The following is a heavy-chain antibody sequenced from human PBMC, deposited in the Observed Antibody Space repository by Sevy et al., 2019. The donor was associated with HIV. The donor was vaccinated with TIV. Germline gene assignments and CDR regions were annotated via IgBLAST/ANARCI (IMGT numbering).Heavy chain of an antibody. J-gene: IGHJ6*02. D-gene: IGHD3-10*01. CDR3: ASNYYGSGRKNTYYYYYGMDV. CDR2: INHIGRT. V-gene: IGHV4-34*01. Sequence: SETLSLTCAVYGGSFSGYYWSWIRQPPGKGLEWIGEINHIGRTNYNPSLKSLITISVDTSKNQFSLKLSSVTAADTAVYYCASNYYGSGRKNTYYYYYGMDVWGQGTTVTVSS. CDR1: GGSFSGYY.